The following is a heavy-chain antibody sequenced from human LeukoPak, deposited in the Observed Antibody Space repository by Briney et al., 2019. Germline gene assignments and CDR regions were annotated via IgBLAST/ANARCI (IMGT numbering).Heavy chain of an antibody. J-gene: IGHJ4*02. CDR2: TYYRFKWYN. CDR1: GDSVSSSSVA. CDR3: AKYAGNGQLYYSDY. D-gene: IGHD1-1*01. V-gene: IGHV6-1*01. Sequence: SQTLSLTCAISGDSVSSSSVAWSWIRQSPSRGLEWLGRTYYRFKWYNDYALSVRSRITINPDTSKKQFSLHLNSVTPEDTAVYYCAKYAGNGQLYYSDYWGQGTLVTVSS.